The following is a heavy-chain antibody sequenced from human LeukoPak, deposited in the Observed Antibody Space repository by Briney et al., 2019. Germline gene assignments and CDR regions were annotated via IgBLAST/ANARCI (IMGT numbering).Heavy chain of an antibody. Sequence: PGGSLRLSCAASGFTFSSYSMNWVRQAPGKGLEWVSYISSGSSTIYYADSVKGRFTISRDNAKNSLYLQMNSLRAEDTAVYYCARAVQLWAESDYLGQGTLVTVSS. D-gene: IGHD5-18*01. J-gene: IGHJ4*02. V-gene: IGHV3-48*01. CDR1: GFTFSSYS. CDR3: ARAVQLWAESDY. CDR2: ISSGSSTI.